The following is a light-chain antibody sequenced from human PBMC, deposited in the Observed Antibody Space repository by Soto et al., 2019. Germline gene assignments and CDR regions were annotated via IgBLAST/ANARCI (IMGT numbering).Light chain of an antibody. CDR1: QDISNL. Sequence: DTHMTHSPSTLSASVGDRVAVTCRASQDISNLLAWYQQKPGKPPKLLIYDASVLDSGVPSRFSGSGYGTEFPITIRRMQPADFATFYCKQSDSFNCTFGPGTKVDIK. CDR3: KQSDSFNCT. CDR2: DAS. V-gene: IGKV1-5*01. J-gene: IGKJ1*01.